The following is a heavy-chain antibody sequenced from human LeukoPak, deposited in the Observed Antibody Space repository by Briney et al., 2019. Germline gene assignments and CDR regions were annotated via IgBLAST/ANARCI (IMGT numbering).Heavy chain of an antibody. CDR3: ARHMAGYCSTTSCSNFDY. CDR1: GGSIKSNNW. Sequence: PSETLSLTCAVSGGSIKSNNWWSWVRQPPGKGLEWIGEIYHSGSTNYNPSLESRVTVSVDKSKNQFSLDLTSVTAADTAVYYCARHMAGYCSTTSCSNFDYWGQGSLVTVSS. D-gene: IGHD2-2*01. CDR2: IYHSGST. V-gene: IGHV4-4*02. J-gene: IGHJ4*02.